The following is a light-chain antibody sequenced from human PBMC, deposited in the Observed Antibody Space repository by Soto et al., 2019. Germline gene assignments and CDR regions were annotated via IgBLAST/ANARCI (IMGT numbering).Light chain of an antibody. CDR3: SSYTSGSTPYV. Sequence: QTALTQPASVSGSPGQSITISCTGSSSDIGGYNYVSWYQQLPGKAPKLLIYQVNNRPSGFSDRFSGSKTGNTASLTISGLQAEDEADYHCSSYTSGSTPYVFGGGTKVTVL. CDR2: QVN. J-gene: IGLJ1*01. V-gene: IGLV2-14*01. CDR1: SSDIGGYNY.